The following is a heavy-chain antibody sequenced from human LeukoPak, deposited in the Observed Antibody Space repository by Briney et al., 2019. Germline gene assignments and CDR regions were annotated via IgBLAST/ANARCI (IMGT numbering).Heavy chain of an antibody. D-gene: IGHD2-21*02. CDR2: TNWDGGRT. Sequence: GGSLRLSCTASGFIFSDYYMSFFRQAPGKGLEWVSGTNWDGGRTGYADSVKGRFTISRDNAKNSLYLQMNSPRVEDTAMYYCARDGLRRPPTPYCGGDCPLDYWGQGTLVSVSS. V-gene: IGHV3-20*04. CDR1: GFIFSDYY. CDR3: ARDGLRRPPTPYCGGDCPLDY. J-gene: IGHJ4*02.